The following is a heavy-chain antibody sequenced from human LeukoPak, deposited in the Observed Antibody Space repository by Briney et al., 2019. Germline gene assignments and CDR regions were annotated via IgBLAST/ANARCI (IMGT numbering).Heavy chain of an antibody. V-gene: IGHV1-46*01. CDR2: INPSGGST. D-gene: IGHD6-19*01. J-gene: IGHJ4*02. CDR3: ARGLYGWDY. Sequence: ASVKVSCKASGYTFTSYDINWVRQATGQGLEWMGIINPSGGSTNYAQKFQGRVTMTRDTSTSTVYMELSSLRSEDTAVYYCARGLYGWDYWGQGTLVTVSS. CDR1: GYTFTSYD.